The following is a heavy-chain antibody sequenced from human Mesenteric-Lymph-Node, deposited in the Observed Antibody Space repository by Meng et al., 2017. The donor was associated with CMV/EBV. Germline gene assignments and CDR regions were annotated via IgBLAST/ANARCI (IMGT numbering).Heavy chain of an antibody. CDR1: GYPFTDYY. Sequence: SGYPFTDYYINWVRQAPGQGLEWVGRISPNSGDTDLAQKFHGRVTMTRNTSISTAYMELSSLRSEDTAVYYCARGRYSSSWSDNWFDPWGQGTLVTVSS. CDR3: ARGRYSSSWSDNWFDP. V-gene: IGHV1-8*02. D-gene: IGHD6-13*01. J-gene: IGHJ5*02. CDR2: ISPNSGDT.